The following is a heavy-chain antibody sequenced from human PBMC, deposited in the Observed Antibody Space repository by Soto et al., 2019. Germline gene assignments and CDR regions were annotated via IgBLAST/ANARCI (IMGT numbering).Heavy chain of an antibody. D-gene: IGHD3-22*01. Sequence: GASVKVCCKASGYTFTSYGISWVRQAPGQGLEWMGWISAYNGNTNYAQKLQGRVTMTTDTSTSTAYMELRSLRSDDTAVYYCARVSTYYYDSSGVDYFDYWGQGTLVTVSS. J-gene: IGHJ4*02. CDR2: ISAYNGNT. CDR1: GYTFTSYG. CDR3: ARVSTYYYDSSGVDYFDY. V-gene: IGHV1-18*01.